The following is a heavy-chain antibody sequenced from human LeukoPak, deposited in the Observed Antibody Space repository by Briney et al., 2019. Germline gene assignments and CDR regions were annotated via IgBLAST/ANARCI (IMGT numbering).Heavy chain of an antibody. CDR1: GFTFSDSG. D-gene: IGHD6-19*01. J-gene: IGHJ4*02. CDR3: AKGRGSGWSQPLGY. Sequence: GGSLRLSCAASGFTFSDSGMHWVRQAPGKGLEWVAVMSSDGANKYYTGSVKGRFTISRDNSENTLYLQMNSLRAEDTAVYYCAKGRGSGWSQPLGYWGQGTLVTVSS. V-gene: IGHV3-30*18. CDR2: MSSDGANK.